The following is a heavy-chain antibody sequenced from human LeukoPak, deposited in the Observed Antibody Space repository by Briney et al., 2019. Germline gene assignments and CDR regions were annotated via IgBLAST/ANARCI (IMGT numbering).Heavy chain of an antibody. CDR1: GFTFSSYA. CDR3: ARVRQMATIRASGIREIDY. Sequence: PGGSLRLSCAASGFTFSSYAMSWVRQAPGKGLEWVSAISGSGGSTYYADSVKGRFTISRDNSKNTLYLQMNSLRTEDTAVYYCARVRQMATIRASGIREIDYWGQGTLLTVSS. J-gene: IGHJ4*02. CDR2: ISGSGGST. V-gene: IGHV3-23*01. D-gene: IGHD5-24*01.